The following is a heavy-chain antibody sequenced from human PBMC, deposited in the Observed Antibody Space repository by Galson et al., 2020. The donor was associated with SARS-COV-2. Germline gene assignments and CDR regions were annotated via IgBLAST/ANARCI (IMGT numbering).Heavy chain of an antibody. Sequence: ASVKVSCKASGYTFTVYHIQWVRQAPGQGLQWLGWINPHSGVTNYAQQFQGRVTMTRDTSINTVYMELTRLRSDDTAVYYCARVENHYGLGSYYTTDWYFDLWGRGSLVTVSS. CDR2: INPHSGVT. V-gene: IGHV1-2*02. CDR3: ARVENHYGLGSYYTTDWYFDL. J-gene: IGHJ2*01. CDR1: GYTFTVYH. D-gene: IGHD3-10*01.